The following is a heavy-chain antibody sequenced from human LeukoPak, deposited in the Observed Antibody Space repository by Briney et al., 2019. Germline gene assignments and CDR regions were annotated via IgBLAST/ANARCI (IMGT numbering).Heavy chain of an antibody. Sequence: SETLSLTCAVYGGSFSGYYWSWIRQSPGKGLEWIGYIYYSGSTNYNPSLKSRVTISVDTSKNQFSLKLSSVTAADTAVYYCARDYYDSSGYYDVGAFDIWGQGTMVTVSS. CDR2: IYYSGST. CDR1: GGSFSGYY. D-gene: IGHD3-22*01. J-gene: IGHJ3*02. V-gene: IGHV4-59*12. CDR3: ARDYYDSSGYYDVGAFDI.